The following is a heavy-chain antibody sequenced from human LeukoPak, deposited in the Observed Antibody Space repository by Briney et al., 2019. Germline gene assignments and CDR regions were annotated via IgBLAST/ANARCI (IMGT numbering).Heavy chain of an antibody. Sequence: SETLSLTCAVYGGSSSGYYWSWIRQPPGKGLEWIGEINHSGSTNYNPSLKSRVTISVDTSKNQFSLKLSSVTAADTAVYYCARGRHYGAFDIWGQGTMVTVSS. D-gene: IGHD4-17*01. CDR3: ARGRHYGAFDI. V-gene: IGHV4-34*01. CDR1: GGSSSGYY. CDR2: INHSGST. J-gene: IGHJ3*02.